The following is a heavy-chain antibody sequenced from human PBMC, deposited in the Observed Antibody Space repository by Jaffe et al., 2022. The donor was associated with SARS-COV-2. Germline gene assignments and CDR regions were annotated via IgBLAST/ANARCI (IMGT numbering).Heavy chain of an antibody. CDR3: ASSHSSSWNPLYDY. D-gene: IGHD6-13*01. Sequence: QVQLQESGPGLVKPSETLSLTCTVSGGSISSYYWSWIRQPAGKGLEWIGRIYTSGSTNYNPSLKSRVTMSVDTSKNQFSLKLSSVTAADTAVYYCASSHSSSWNPLYDYWGQGTLVTVSS. J-gene: IGHJ4*02. V-gene: IGHV4-4*07. CDR2: IYTSGST. CDR1: GGSISSYY.